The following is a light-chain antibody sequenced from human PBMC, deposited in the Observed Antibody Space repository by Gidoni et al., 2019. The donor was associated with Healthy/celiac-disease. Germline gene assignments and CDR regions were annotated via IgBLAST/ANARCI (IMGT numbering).Light chain of an antibody. J-gene: IGKJ5*01. CDR2: DAS. CDR3: QQYDNLLIT. V-gene: IGKV1-33*01. Sequence: DIQMTQSPSSLSASVGDRVTITCQAGQDISNYLNWYQQKPGKAPKLLIYDASNLETGVPSRFSGSGSGTDFTFTISSLQPEDIATYYCQQYDNLLITFGQGTRLEIK. CDR1: QDISNY.